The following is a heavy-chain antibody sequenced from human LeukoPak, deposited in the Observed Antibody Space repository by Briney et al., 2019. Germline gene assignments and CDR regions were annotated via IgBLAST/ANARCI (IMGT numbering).Heavy chain of an antibody. CDR2: ISNNGGYT. D-gene: IGHD2-15*01. V-gene: IGHV3-23*01. Sequence: GGSLRLSCVTSGFTFSNHAMHWVRQAPGKGLEWVSAISNNGGYTYYADSVQGRFTISRDNSKSTLCLQMNSLRAEDTAVYYCAKQLGYCSDGSCYFPYWGQGTLVTVSS. J-gene: IGHJ4*02. CDR3: AKQLGYCSDGSCYFPY. CDR1: GFTFSNHA.